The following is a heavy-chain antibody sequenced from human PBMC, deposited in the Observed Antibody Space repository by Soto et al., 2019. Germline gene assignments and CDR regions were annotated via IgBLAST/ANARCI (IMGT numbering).Heavy chain of an antibody. CDR1: GYTFTGYY. D-gene: IGHD6-19*01. V-gene: IGHV1-2*04. CDR3: ARGGIAVAGTTNAFDI. CDR2: INPNSGGT. Sequence: ASVKVSCKASGYTFTGYYMHWVRQAPGQGLEWMGWINPNSGGTNYAQKFQGWVTMTRDTSISTAYMELSRLRSDDTAVYYCARGGIAVAGTTNAFDIWGQGTMVTVSS. J-gene: IGHJ3*02.